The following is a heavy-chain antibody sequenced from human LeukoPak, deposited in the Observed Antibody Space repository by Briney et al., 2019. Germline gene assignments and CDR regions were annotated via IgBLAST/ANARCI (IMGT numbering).Heavy chain of an antibody. CDR1: GGSFSGYY. CDR2: INHSGST. D-gene: IGHD3-22*01. CDR3: ARGPYYYDSSGYYLAD. V-gene: IGHV4-34*01. Sequence: PSETLSLTCAVYGGSFSGYYWCWIRQPPGKGLEWIGEINHSGSTNYNPSLKSRVTISVDTSKNQFSLKLSSVTAADTAVYYCARGPYYYDSSGYYLADWGQGTLVTVSS. J-gene: IGHJ4*02.